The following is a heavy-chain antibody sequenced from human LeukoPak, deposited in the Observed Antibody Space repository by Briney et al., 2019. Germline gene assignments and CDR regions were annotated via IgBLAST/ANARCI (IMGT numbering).Heavy chain of an antibody. CDR1: GFTFSNAW. Sequence: GGSLTLSCAASGFTFSNAWTSWVRQAPGKGLDWVGRIKSKTDGGTTDYAAPVKGRFTISRDDSKNTLYLQMNSLKTEDTAVYYCNTDYAMPESEWYGDYVGYWGQGTLVTVSS. CDR3: NTDYAMPESEWYGDYVGY. CDR2: IKSKTDGGTT. D-gene: IGHD3-3*01. V-gene: IGHV3-15*01. J-gene: IGHJ4*02.